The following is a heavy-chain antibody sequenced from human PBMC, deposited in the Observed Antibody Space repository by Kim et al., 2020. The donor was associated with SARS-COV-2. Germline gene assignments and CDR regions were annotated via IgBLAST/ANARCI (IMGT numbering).Heavy chain of an antibody. D-gene: IGHD2-2*02. V-gene: IGHV3-23*01. J-gene: IGHJ5*02. Sequence: GGSLRLACAASGFTFSSYAMSWVRQAPGKGLEWVSIISGSGDSTYYADPVKGRFTICRDNSKNTLCMQLNSLRADDTAEYYCAKGDCSSASFYTSEPWG. CDR1: GFTFSSYA. CDR2: ISGSGDST. CDR3: AKGDCSSASFYTSEP.